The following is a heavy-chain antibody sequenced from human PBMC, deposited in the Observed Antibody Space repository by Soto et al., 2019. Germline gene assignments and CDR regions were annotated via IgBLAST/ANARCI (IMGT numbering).Heavy chain of an antibody. Sequence: QVPLAQSGAEVKKPGASVKVSCKASGYTFTSYDINWVRQATGQGLEWMGWMNPNSGNTGYAQKFQGRVTMTRKTSISTADMELSSLRSEDTAVYYCARVILGYCSGGSCYAPYYYYMDVWGKGTTVTVSS. V-gene: IGHV1-8*01. D-gene: IGHD2-15*01. CDR2: MNPNSGNT. J-gene: IGHJ6*03. CDR1: GYTFTSYD. CDR3: ARVILGYCSGGSCYAPYYYYMDV.